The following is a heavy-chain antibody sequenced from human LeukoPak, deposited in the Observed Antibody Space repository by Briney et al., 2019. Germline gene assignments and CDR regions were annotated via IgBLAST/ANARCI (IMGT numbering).Heavy chain of an antibody. D-gene: IGHD2-15*01. CDR3: ARVVVVAATPVGWFDP. CDR2: IYTSGST. V-gene: IGHV4-4*07. CDR1: GGSISSYY. Sequence: SETLSLTCTVSGGSISSYYWSWIRQPAGKGLEWIGRIYTSGSTNYNPSLKSRVTMSVDMSKNQFSLKLSSVTAADTAVYYCARVVVVAATPVGWFDPWGQGTLVTVSS. J-gene: IGHJ5*02.